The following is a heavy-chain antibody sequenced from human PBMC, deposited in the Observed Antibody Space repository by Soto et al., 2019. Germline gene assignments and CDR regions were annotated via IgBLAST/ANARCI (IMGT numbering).Heavy chain of an antibody. D-gene: IGHD6-13*01. CDR3: AKASVWYPFFDS. CDR2: ITYTGVST. Sequence: GGSLRLSCAASEFSFDDYAMSWVRQAPGKGLEWVSSITYTGVSTYYADSVKGRFTISRDNSKDTLYLQMNSLRAEDTAIYYCAKASVWYPFFDSWGQGTLVTVSS. CDR1: EFSFDDYA. J-gene: IGHJ4*02. V-gene: IGHV3-23*01.